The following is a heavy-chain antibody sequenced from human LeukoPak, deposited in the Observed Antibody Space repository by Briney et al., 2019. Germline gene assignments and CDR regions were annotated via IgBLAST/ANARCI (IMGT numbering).Heavy chain of an antibody. D-gene: IGHD2-8*01. CDR3: ARIGVVVMVDNWFDP. CDR1: GGSISSGSYY. V-gene: IGHV4-61*02. CDR2: IYASGST. Sequence: SQTLSLTCTVSGGSISSGSYYWSWIRQPAGKGLEWIGRIYASGSTNYNPSLKSRVTISVDTSKNQFSLKLSSVTAADTAVYYCARIGVVVMVDNWFDPWGQGTLVTVSS. J-gene: IGHJ5*02.